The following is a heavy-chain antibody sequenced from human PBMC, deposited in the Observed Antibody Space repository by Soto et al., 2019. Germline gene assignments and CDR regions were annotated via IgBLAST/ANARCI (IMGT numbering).Heavy chain of an antibody. CDR3: AAGEPLHY. Sequence: LSCAWSGFTCTNYGMHWVRQAPGKGLECVAIIWYDGSNKYYADSVKGRFTIARDNYENTVTLQMNSLRAEDTAVYYCAAGEPLHYRGQGTLVTVSS. J-gene: IGHJ4*02. D-gene: IGHD3-10*01. CDR2: IWYDGSNK. CDR1: GFTCTNYG. V-gene: IGHV3-33*01.